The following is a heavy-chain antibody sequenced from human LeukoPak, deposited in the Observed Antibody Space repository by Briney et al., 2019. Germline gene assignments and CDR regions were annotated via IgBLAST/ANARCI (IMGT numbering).Heavy chain of an antibody. CDR3: ARELWSGYYTSDAFDI. CDR2: ISSSGSTI. J-gene: IGHJ3*02. D-gene: IGHD3-3*01. Sequence: PGGSLRLSCAASGFTFSDYYMSWIRQAPGKGLEWISYISSSGSTIYYADSVKGRFTISRDNAKNSLYLQMNSLRAEDTAVYYCARELWSGYYTSDAFDIWGQGTMVTVSS. CDR1: GFTFSDYY. V-gene: IGHV3-11*01.